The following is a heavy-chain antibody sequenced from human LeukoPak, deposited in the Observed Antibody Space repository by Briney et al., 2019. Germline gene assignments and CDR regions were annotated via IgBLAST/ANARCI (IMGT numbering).Heavy chain of an antibody. J-gene: IGHJ4*02. CDR2: ISVYSGGT. CDR1: GYTFTNYG. V-gene: IGHV1-18*01. D-gene: IGHD6-13*01. CDR3: ARLSMGSRWYVDY. Sequence: ASVKASCKTSGYTFTNYGISWVRQAPGHRLESIGRISVYSGGTNYAQKLQGRVTMTTDTSTSTAYMELRSLTSDDTAVYYCARLSMGSRWYVDYWGQGSLVTVSS.